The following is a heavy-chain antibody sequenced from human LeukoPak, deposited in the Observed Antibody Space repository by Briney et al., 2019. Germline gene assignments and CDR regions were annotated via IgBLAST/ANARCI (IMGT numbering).Heavy chain of an antibody. Sequence: ASMKVSCKASGYTFTSYGISWVRQAPGQGLEWMGWISAYNGNTNFAQKLQGRVTMTTDSSTGTAYMELRSLRSDDTAVYYCARIAYCGGDCYTTYFDYWGQGTLVTVSS. D-gene: IGHD2-21*01. CDR3: ARIAYCGGDCYTTYFDY. CDR1: GYTFTSYG. J-gene: IGHJ4*02. V-gene: IGHV1-18*01. CDR2: ISAYNGNT.